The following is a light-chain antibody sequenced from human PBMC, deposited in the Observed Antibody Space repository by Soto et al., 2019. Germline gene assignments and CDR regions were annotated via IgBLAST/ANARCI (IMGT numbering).Light chain of an antibody. J-gene: IGLJ2*01. CDR3: SSYTSSSPVV. Sequence: QSALTQPASVSGSPGQSITISCTGTSSDVGGYNYVSWYQLHPGKPPKLMIYDVSIRPSGGSNRFSGSKSGNTASLTISGLQAEDVTDYYCSSYTSSSPVVFGGGTKVTVL. V-gene: IGLV2-14*03. CDR2: DVS. CDR1: SSDVGGYNY.